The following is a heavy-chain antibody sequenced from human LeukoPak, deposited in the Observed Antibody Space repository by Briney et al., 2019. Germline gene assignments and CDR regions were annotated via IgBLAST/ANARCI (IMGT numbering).Heavy chain of an antibody. CDR1: GFTFSDYY. CDR2: ISGTGSHI. D-gene: IGHD7-27*01. Sequence: PGGSLRLSCAASGFTFSDYYMSWIRQAPGKGLEWVSYISGTGSHIYSADSMKGRFIISRDNAKNSLYLQMNSLRAEDTAVYYCVREPGAPRGWFDSWGQGTLVTVSS. V-gene: IGHV3-11*04. CDR3: VREPGAPRGWFDS. J-gene: IGHJ5*01.